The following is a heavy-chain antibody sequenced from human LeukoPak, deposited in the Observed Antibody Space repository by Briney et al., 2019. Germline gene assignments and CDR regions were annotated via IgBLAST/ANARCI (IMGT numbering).Heavy chain of an antibody. Sequence: GGSLRLFCAASGFNFDRYTMHWVRHTAGRGLEWVSFINRNGGHTWYADSLKGRFTISRGNRQDTLYLQVNSLTTEDTAIYYCVKEKDCGRECYFFDSWGQGALVTVSS. D-gene: IGHD2-21*01. J-gene: IGHJ4*02. V-gene: IGHV3-43*01. CDR2: INRNGGHT. CDR3: VKEKDCGRECYFFDS. CDR1: GFNFDRYT.